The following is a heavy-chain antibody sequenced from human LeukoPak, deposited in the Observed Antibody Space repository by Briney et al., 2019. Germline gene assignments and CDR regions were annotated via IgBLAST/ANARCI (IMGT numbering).Heavy chain of an antibody. CDR3: ARGRLEAMWELLPYEAFDI. D-gene: IGHD1-26*01. Sequence: SETLSLTCAVSRGAISSYYGSWSRQPPGKGLEGIGYIYYSGSTNYNPSLKSRITLSVDTSKNQFSLKLSSVTAADTALYYCARGRLEAMWELLPYEAFDIWGQGTMVTVSS. CDR2: IYYSGST. CDR1: RGAISSYY. V-gene: IGHV4-59*01. J-gene: IGHJ3*02.